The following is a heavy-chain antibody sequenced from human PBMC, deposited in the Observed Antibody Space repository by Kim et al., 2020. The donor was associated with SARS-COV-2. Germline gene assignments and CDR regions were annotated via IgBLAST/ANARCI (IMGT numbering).Heavy chain of an antibody. CDR2: ISWNSGSI. Sequence: GGSLRLSCAASGFTFDDYAMHWVRQAPGKGLEWVSGISWNSGSIGYADSVKGRVTISRDSAKNSLYLQMNSLRAEYTALYYCAKDRPKKSAAGTMGSFQ. J-gene: IGHJ1*01. CDR3: AKDRPKKSAAGTMGSFQ. V-gene: IGHV3-9*01. CDR1: GFTFDDYA. D-gene: IGHD6-13*01.